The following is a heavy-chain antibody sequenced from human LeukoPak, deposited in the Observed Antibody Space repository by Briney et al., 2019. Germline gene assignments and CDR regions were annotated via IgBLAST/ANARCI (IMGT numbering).Heavy chain of an antibody. V-gene: IGHV3-66*01. CDR2: VYSGGST. J-gene: IGHJ4*02. CDR3: ARGSGSYYRGG. D-gene: IGHD3-10*01. CDR1: GFTVSTNY. Sequence: GGSLRLSCAASGFTVSTNYMSWVRQAPGKGLEWVSVVYSGGSTYYADSVKGRFTISRDDSKNTLYLQMNSLRAEDTAVYYCARGSGSYYRGGWGQGTLVTVSS.